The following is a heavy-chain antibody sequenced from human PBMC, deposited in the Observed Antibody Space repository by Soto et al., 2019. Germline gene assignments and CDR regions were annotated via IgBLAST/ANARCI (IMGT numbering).Heavy chain of an antibody. D-gene: IGHD4-4*01. J-gene: IGHJ6*02. V-gene: IGHV3-30-3*01. Sequence: SLRLSCAASGFTFSSYAMHWVRQAPGKGLEWVAVISYDGSNKYYADSVKGRFTISRDNSKNTLYLQMNSLRAEDTAVYYCARGSTDSYGMDVWGQGTTVTVSS. CDR1: GFTFSSYA. CDR2: ISYDGSNK. CDR3: ARGSTDSYGMDV.